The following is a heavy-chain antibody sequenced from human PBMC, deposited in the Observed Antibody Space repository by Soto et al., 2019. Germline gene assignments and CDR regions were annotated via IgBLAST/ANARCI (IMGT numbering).Heavy chain of an antibody. V-gene: IGHV4-30-4*01. CDR2: IDYSGST. Sequence: QVQLQESGPGLVKPSQTLSLTCTVSGGSISSGDYYWSWIRQPPGKGLEWIGYIDYSGSTYYNPSLKSRVTISVDTSNNQFSLELSSVTAADTAVYYCARVVDSSGYYFDYWGQGTLVTVSS. D-gene: IGHD3-22*01. CDR3: ARVVDSSGYYFDY. CDR1: GGSISSGDYY. J-gene: IGHJ4*02.